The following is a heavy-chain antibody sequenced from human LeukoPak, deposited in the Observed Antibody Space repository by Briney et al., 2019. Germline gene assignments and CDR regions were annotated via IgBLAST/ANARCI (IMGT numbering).Heavy chain of an antibody. J-gene: IGHJ5*02. D-gene: IGHD3-10*01. V-gene: IGHV1-2*02. CDR3: ARVGRMVRGVISFLPYNWFDP. CDR2: INPNSGGT. CDR1: GYTFTRYY. Sequence: ASVKVSCKASGYTFTRYYMHWVRQAPGQGREWMGWINPNSGGTNYAQKFQGRVTMTRDTSISTAYMELSRLRSDDTAVYYCARVGRMVRGVISFLPYNWFDPWGQGTLVTVSS.